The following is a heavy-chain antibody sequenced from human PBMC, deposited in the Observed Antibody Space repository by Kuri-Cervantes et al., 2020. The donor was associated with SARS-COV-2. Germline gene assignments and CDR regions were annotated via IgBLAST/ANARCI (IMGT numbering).Heavy chain of an antibody. CDR2: ISSSSSTI. CDR1: GFTFSSYS. Sequence: LSLTCAASGFTFSSYSMNWVRQAPGKGLEWVSYISSSSSTIYHADSVKGRFTISRDNAKNSLYLQMNSLRAEDTAVYYCARGRFRDYWGQGTLVTVSS. V-gene: IGHV3-48*04. J-gene: IGHJ4*02. CDR3: ARGRFRDY. D-gene: IGHD2-21*01.